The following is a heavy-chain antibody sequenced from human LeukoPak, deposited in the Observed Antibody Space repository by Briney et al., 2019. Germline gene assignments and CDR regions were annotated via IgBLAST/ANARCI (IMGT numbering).Heavy chain of an antibody. V-gene: IGHV3-66*02. CDR2: IYSGGNT. D-gene: IGHD7-27*01. CDR1: GFTIGTNY. Sequence: GGSLRLSCAASGFTIGTNYQSWVRQAPGKGLEWVSVIYSGGNTYSADSVKGRFTISRDNSKNTLYLQMNSLRVEDTAVYYCASNGGNSGFFLQLDYWGQGTLVTVSS. CDR3: ASNGGNSGFFLQLDY. J-gene: IGHJ4*02.